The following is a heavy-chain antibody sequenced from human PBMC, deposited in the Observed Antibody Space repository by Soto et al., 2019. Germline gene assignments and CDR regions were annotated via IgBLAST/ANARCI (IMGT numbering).Heavy chain of an antibody. CDR2: IYYSGST. V-gene: IGHV4-59*01. J-gene: IGHJ6*02. CDR3: ARDSPNYDFWSGYGPLHYYGMDV. Sequence: PSETLSLTCTVSGGSISSYYWSWIRQPPGKGLEWIGYIYYSGSTNYNPSLKSRVTISVDTSKNQFSLKLSSVTAADTAVYYCARDSPNYDFWSGYGPLHYYGMDVWGLGTTVTVSS. CDR1: GGSISSYY. D-gene: IGHD3-3*01.